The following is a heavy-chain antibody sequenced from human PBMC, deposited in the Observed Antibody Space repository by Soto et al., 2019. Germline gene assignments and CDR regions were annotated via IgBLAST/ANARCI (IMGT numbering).Heavy chain of an antibody. Sequence: PSETLSLTCTVSGGSISSGGYYWSWIRQHPGKGLEWIGYIYYSGSTYYNPSLKSRVTISVDTSKNQFSLKLSSVTAADTAVYYCARELVVVPPYGMDVWGQGTTVTVSS. V-gene: IGHV4-31*03. D-gene: IGHD2-2*01. CDR3: ARELVVVPPYGMDV. J-gene: IGHJ6*02. CDR2: IYYSGST. CDR1: GGSISSGGYY.